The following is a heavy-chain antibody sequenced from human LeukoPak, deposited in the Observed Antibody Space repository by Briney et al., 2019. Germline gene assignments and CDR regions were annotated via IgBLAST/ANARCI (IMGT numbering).Heavy chain of an antibody. D-gene: IGHD3-10*01. CDR1: GFTFSSYW. Sequence: GGSLRLSCAASGFTFSSYWMHWVRQAPGKGLVWVSRINSDGSSTSYADSVKGRFTISRDNAKNSLYLQMNSLRAEDTAVYYCASDLRTYYYGSGSYSPGAFDYWGQGTLVTVSS. CDR3: ASDLRTYYYGSGSYSPGAFDY. CDR2: INSDGSST. V-gene: IGHV3-74*01. J-gene: IGHJ4*02.